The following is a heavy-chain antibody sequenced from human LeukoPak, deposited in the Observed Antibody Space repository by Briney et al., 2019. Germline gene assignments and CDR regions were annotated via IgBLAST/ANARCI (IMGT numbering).Heavy chain of an antibody. J-gene: IGHJ4*02. CDR1: GFTFSSYA. V-gene: IGHV3-23*01. CDR3: ARSSIAAEIDY. Sequence: GGSLRLSCVASGFTFSSYAMSWVRQAPGKGLEWVSVISGSGGSTYYADSVKGWFTISRDNSKNTLYLQMNSLRAEDTAVYYCARSSIAAEIDYWGQGTLVTVSS. D-gene: IGHD6-13*01. CDR2: ISGSGGST.